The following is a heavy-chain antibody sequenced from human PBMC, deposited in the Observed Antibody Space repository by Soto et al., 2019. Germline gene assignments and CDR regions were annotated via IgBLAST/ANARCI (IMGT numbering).Heavy chain of an antibody. D-gene: IGHD2-2*02. V-gene: IGHV1-18*01. Sequence: QVQLVQSGAEVKKPGASVKVSCKASGYTFTSYGISWVRQAPGQGLEWMGWISAYNGNTNYAQKLQDRVTMTADTSTSTAYMELRSLGSDDTAVYYCAREESSTSCYTGCSSSADDAFDSCGQGTMVTVSS. CDR3: AREESSTSCYTGCSSSADDAFDS. J-gene: IGHJ3*02. CDR1: GYTFTSYG. CDR2: ISAYNGNT.